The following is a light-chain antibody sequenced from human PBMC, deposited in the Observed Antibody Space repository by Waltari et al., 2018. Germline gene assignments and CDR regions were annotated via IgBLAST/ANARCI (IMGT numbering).Light chain of an antibody. CDR3: TSYTSSFVL. CDR2: HAG. Sequence: QSALTQPASVSGSPGQSISISCTGTSSDVGDFNYVAWYQQHPGKAPQVMSGHAGNRPAGVSNRFSGSKSGNTASLAISGLQAEDEANYYCTSYTSSFVLFGGGTKVTVL. CDR1: SSDVGDFNY. V-gene: IGLV2-14*03. J-gene: IGLJ2*01.